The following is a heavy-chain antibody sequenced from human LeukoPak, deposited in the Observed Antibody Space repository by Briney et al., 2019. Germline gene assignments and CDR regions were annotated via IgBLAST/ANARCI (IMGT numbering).Heavy chain of an antibody. V-gene: IGHV4-34*01. D-gene: IGHD1/OR15-1a*01. CDR1: GGSFSGYY. J-gene: IGHJ4*02. CDR3: ARGTTRFDY. CDR2: INHSGST. Sequence: PSETLSLTCAVYGGSFSGYYWSWIRQPPGKGLEWIGEINHSGSTNYNPSLKSRVTISVDKSKNQFSLKLSSVTAADTAVYYCARGTTRFDYWGQGTLVTVSS.